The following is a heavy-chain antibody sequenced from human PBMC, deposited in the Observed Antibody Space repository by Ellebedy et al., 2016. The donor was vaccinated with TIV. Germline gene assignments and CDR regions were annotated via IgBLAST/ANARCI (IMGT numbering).Heavy chain of an antibody. Sequence: MPSETLSLTCTVSGGSISSGGYYWSWIRQHPGKGLEWIGYIYYSGSTYYNPSLKSRVTISVDTSKNQFSLKLSSVTAADTAVYYCVWSSGYYSLGAFDIWGQGTMVTVSS. D-gene: IGHD3-22*01. CDR2: IYYSGST. CDR1: GGSISSGGYY. V-gene: IGHV4-31*03. CDR3: VWSSGYYSLGAFDI. J-gene: IGHJ3*02.